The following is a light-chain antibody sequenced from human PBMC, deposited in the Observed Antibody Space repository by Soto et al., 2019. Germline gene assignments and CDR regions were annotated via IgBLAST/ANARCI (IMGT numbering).Light chain of an antibody. V-gene: IGKV1-39*01. J-gene: IGKJ1*01. Sequence: DIQMTQSPSSLSAFVGDIVTINCRASQSISNYLHWYQQKPGKAPKLLIFAASSLQSGVPSRFSGSGSGTDFALTISSLQPEDFATYYCQQGYNIPRTFGQGTKVDIK. CDR3: QQGYNIPRT. CDR1: QSISNY. CDR2: AAS.